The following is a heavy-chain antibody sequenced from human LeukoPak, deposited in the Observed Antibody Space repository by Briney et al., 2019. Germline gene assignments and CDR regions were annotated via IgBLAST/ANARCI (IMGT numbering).Heavy chain of an antibody. J-gene: IGHJ5*02. D-gene: IGHD5-12*01. CDR2: ISTYNGNT. V-gene: IGHV1-18*01. Sequence: ASVKVSCKASGYTFTNYGISRVRQAPGQGLEWMGWISTYNGNTDYAQNLQGRVTMTTDTSTSTAYMELRSLRSDDTAVYYCARDPESDIVATIRWFDPWGQGTLVTVSS. CDR1: GYTFTNYG. CDR3: ARDPESDIVATIRWFDP.